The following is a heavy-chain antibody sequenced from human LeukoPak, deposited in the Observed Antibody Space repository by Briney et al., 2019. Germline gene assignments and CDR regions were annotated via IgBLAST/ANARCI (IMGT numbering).Heavy chain of an antibody. Sequence: GGSLRLSCAASGFTFSNYAMRWVRQAPGKGLEWVGFIRSKAYGGTTEYAASVKGRFTISRDDSKSIAYLQMNSLKTEDTAVYYCTRGPLGPWGQGTLVTVSS. V-gene: IGHV3-49*04. J-gene: IGHJ5*02. CDR2: IRSKAYGGTT. CDR3: TRGPLGP. CDR1: GFTFSNYA.